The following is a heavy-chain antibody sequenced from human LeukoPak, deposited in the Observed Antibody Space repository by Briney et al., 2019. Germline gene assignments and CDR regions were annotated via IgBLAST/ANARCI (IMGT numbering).Heavy chain of an antibody. CDR3: AKGRLSGVVVAGYGMDV. D-gene: IGHD6-19*01. CDR2: IYSGSST. V-gene: IGHV3-53*01. CDR1: GFTFSSYW. Sequence: PGGSLRLSCAASGFTFSSYWMHWVRQAPGKGLEWVSVIYSGSSTYYADSVKGRFTISRDNSKNTLYLQTNSLRAEDTAVYYCAKGRLSGVVVAGYGMDVWGQGTTITVSS. J-gene: IGHJ6*02.